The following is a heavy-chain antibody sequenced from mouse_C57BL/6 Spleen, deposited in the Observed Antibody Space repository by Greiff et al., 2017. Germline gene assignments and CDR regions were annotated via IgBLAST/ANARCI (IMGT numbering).Heavy chain of an antibody. V-gene: IGHV1-80*01. J-gene: IGHJ2*01. Sequence: QVQLKESGAELVKPGASVKISCKASGYAFSSYWMNWVKQRPGKGLEWIGQIYPGDGDTNYNGKFKGKATLTADKSSSTAYMQLSSLTSEDSAVYFCARLYYYGSSGYFDYWGQGTTLTVSS. CDR3: ARLYYYGSSGYFDY. CDR1: GYAFSSYW. CDR2: IYPGDGDT. D-gene: IGHD1-1*01.